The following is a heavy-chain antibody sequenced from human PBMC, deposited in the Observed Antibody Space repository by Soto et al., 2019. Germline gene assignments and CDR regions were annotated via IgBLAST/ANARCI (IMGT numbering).Heavy chain of an antibody. J-gene: IGHJ4*02. CDR1: GFIFSGYA. Sequence: QVQLVGSGGGVVQPGRSLRLSCAASGFIFSGYAMHWVRQAPGKGLEWVAVISYDGNTKYYADSVKGRFTVSRDNSKNTVYVQMNNLSAEDTAMYYCAKETSAYEIDYWGQGTLVTVSS. V-gene: IGHV3-30-3*01. CDR2: ISYDGNTK. CDR3: AKETSAYEIDY. D-gene: IGHD5-12*01.